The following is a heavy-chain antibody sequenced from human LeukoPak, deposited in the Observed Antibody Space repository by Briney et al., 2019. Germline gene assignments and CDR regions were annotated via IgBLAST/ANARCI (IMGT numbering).Heavy chain of an antibody. Sequence: GGSLRLSCAASGFTFSTYSMNWVRQAPGKGLEWVSYISSSSSTIYYADSVKGRFTISRDNAKNSLYLQMNSPRAEDTAVYYCAREYYGDYVDYWGQGTLVTVSS. CDR3: AREYYGDYVDY. CDR1: GFTFSTYS. J-gene: IGHJ4*02. V-gene: IGHV3-48*01. CDR2: ISSSSSTI. D-gene: IGHD3-3*01.